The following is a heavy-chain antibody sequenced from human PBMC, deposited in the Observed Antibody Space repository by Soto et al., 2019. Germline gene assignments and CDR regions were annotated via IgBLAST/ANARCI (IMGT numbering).Heavy chain of an antibody. CDR3: ARDRVVVVAATPHNWFDP. V-gene: IGHV1-3*01. CDR1: GYTFTSYA. CDR2: INAGNGNT. J-gene: IGHJ5*02. D-gene: IGHD2-15*01. Sequence: QVQLVQSGAEVKKPGASVKVSCKASGYTFTSYAMHWVRQAPGQRLEWMGWINAGNGNTKYSQKFQGRVTITRDTSASTAYMDLSSLRSEDTAVYYCARDRVVVVAATPHNWFDPWGQGTLVTVSS.